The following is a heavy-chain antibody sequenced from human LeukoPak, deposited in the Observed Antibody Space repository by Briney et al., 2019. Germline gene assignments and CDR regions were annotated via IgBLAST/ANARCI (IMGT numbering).Heavy chain of an antibody. V-gene: IGHV1-46*01. CDR3: ARHSSGWDIDY. CDR2: INPSGGST. D-gene: IGHD6-19*01. J-gene: IGHJ4*02. CDR1: GYTFTNYY. Sequence: ASVKVSCKASGYTFTNYYLHWVRQAPGQGLEWMAMINPSGGSTTYAQKFQGRVTMTRDTSISTVYMELSRLRSDDTAVYYCARHSSGWDIDYWGQGTLVTVSS.